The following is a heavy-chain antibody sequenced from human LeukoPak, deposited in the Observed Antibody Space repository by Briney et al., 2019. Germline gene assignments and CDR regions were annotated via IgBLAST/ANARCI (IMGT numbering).Heavy chain of an antibody. V-gene: IGHV1-46*01. D-gene: IGHD2-2*03. CDR1: GYTFTSYY. CDR2: INPSGGST. Sequence: GASVKVSCKASGYTFTSYYMHWVRQAPGQGLEWMGIINPSGGSTSYAQKFQGRVTMTRDMSTSTVYMELSSLRSEDTAVYYCARDGYCSSICCRGDYYYYYMDVWGKGTTVTVSS. J-gene: IGHJ6*03. CDR3: ARDGYCSSICCRGDYYYYYMDV.